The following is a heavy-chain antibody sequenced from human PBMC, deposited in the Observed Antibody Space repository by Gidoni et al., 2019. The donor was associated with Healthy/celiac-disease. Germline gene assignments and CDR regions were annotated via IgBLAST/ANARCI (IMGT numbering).Heavy chain of an antibody. CDR1: GFTFSRYA. CDR3: AKDPAYSGYAISFDY. J-gene: IGHJ4*02. CDR2: ISGSGGST. D-gene: IGHD5-12*01. Sequence: EVQLLESGGGLVQPGGSLSLSCSASGFTFSRYAMSWVRQAPGKGLEWVSAISGSGGSTYYADSVKGRFTISRDNSKNTLYLQMNSLRAEDTAVYYCAKDPAYSGYAISFDYWGQGTLVTVSS. V-gene: IGHV3-23*01.